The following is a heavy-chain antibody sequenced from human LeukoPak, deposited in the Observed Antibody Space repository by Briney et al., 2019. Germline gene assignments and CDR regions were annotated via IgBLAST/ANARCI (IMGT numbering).Heavy chain of an antibody. V-gene: IGHV3-23*01. J-gene: IGHJ6*02. CDR3: AKGVARGSGLYYYYGMDV. Sequence: GGSLRLSCAASGFTFSSYAMSWVRQAPGKGLEWVSAISGSGGSTYYADSVEGRFTISRDNSKNTLYLQMNSLRAEDTAVYYCAKGVARGSGLYYYYGMDVWGQGTTVTVSS. D-gene: IGHD3-10*01. CDR1: GFTFSSYA. CDR2: ISGSGGST.